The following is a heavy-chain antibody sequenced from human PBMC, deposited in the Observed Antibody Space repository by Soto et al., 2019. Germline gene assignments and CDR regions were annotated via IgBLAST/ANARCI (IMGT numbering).Heavy chain of an antibody. Sequence: VQLVESGGGLVQPGGSLRLSCAASGFTFSIYDMHWVRQAAGEGLQWVSGVGTVGDIYYAGSVKGRFTISRDNAKNSLYLQMNSLRAGDTAVYYCARRPTXNYLGHAFDIWGQGTMVTVSS. CDR1: GFTFSIYD. D-gene: IGHD1-26*01. CDR2: VGTVGDI. CDR3: ARRPTXNYLGHAFDI. J-gene: IGHJ3*02. V-gene: IGHV3-13*01.